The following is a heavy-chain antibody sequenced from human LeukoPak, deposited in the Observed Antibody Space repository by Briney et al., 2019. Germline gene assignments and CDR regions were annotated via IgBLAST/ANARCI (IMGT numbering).Heavy chain of an antibody. CDR2: IGTAGDT. Sequence: GSLRLSCAASGFTFSSYDKHWVRQATGKGLEWVSAIGTAGDTYYPGSVKGRFTISRENAKNSLYLQMNSLRAGDTAVYYCARDSSGWSNWYFDLWGRGTLVTVSS. D-gene: IGHD6-19*01. V-gene: IGHV3-13*04. CDR3: ARDSSGWSNWYFDL. CDR1: GFTFSSYD. J-gene: IGHJ2*01.